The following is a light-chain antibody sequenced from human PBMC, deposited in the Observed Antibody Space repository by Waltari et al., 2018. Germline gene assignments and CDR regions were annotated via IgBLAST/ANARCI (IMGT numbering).Light chain of an antibody. CDR2: DAS. CDR1: QSVSSY. Sequence: EIVLTQSPATLSLSPWERATLSSRASQSVSSYLAWYQQKPGQAPRLLIYDASNRATGVPARFSGSGSGTDFTLTISSLEPEDFAVYYCQQRSNWLTFGGGTKVEIK. V-gene: IGKV3-11*01. CDR3: QQRSNWLT. J-gene: IGKJ4*01.